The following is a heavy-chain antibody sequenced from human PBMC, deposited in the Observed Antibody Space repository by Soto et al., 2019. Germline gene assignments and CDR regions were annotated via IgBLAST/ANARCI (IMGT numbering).Heavy chain of an antibody. V-gene: IGHV3-48*03. CDR1: GFTFSTSE. CDR3: ARQTGGYDVRRVDW. D-gene: IGHD5-12*01. J-gene: IGHJ4*02. CDR2: ISSSGSTI. Sequence: EVQLVESGGGLVQPGGSLRLSCAASGFTFSTSEMNWVRQAPGKGLEWVSYISSSGSTIYYADSVKGRFTISSDNAKNSLYLQMNSLRAEDTAVYYCARQTGGYDVRRVDWWGQGTLVTVAS.